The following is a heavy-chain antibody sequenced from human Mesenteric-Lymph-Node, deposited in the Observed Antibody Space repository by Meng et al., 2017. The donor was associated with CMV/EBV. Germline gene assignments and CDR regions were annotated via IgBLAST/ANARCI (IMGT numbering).Heavy chain of an antibody. V-gene: IGHV4-39*01. CDR3: ASRTPMIRGVLRWGPLDY. CDR1: SISSSSYY. D-gene: IGHD3-10*01. J-gene: IGHJ4*02. Sequence: SISSSSYYWGWIRQPPGKGLEWIGSVYFSGSTYYNPSLKSRVTVSLDASKNQFSLKLRSVTAADTAIYYCASRTPMIRGVLRWGPLDYWGQGTLVTVSS. CDR2: VYFSGST.